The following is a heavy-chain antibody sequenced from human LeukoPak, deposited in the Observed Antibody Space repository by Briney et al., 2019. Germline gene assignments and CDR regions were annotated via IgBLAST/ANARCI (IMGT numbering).Heavy chain of an antibody. Sequence: GGSLRLSCEASGFTFSDSAMSWVRQASGRGLEWISLISASGGNSYYADSVKGRFTVSRDSSKNTLHLQMNSLRAEDTAVYYCARDIELSCWGQGTLVTVSS. V-gene: IGHV3-23*01. CDR3: ARDIELSC. D-gene: IGHD1-26*01. CDR2: ISASGGNS. CDR1: GFTFSDSA. J-gene: IGHJ4*02.